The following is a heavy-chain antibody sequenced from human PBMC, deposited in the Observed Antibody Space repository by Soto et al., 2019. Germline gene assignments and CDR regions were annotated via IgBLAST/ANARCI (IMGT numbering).Heavy chain of an antibody. CDR3: ARDLWGYCGPECCPLDV. CDR2: MYNTGST. Sequence: SETLSLTCTVSGGSISGYYWSWIRQPPGKGLEWIGYMYNTGSTVYNPSFKSRVTISVDTSKNQFSLKLNSVTAADTAVYYCARDLWGYCGPECCPLDVWGKGTTVTVSS. V-gene: IGHV4-59*01. J-gene: IGHJ6*04. CDR1: GGSISGYY. D-gene: IGHD2-21*01.